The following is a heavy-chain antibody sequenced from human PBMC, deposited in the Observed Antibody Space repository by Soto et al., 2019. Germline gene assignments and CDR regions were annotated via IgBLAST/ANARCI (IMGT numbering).Heavy chain of an antibody. CDR2: IYPENSNV. Sequence: GESLKISCKASGDNFSTFWIGWVRQVPGEGLEWMAIIYPENSNVEYSPSYKGRITISADKSLNTAYLQWNSLRASDSAMYYCARRLYFETWFDPWGQGTLVTVSS. CDR3: ARRLYFETWFDP. V-gene: IGHV5-51*01. D-gene: IGHD3-9*01. CDR1: GDNFSTFW. J-gene: IGHJ5*02.